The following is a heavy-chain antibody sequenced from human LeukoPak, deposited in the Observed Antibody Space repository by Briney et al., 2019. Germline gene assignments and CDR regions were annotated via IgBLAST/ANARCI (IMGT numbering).Heavy chain of an antibody. CDR3: ARLWLGATGFDY. CDR2: ISTGGNIA. D-gene: IGHD1-26*01. CDR1: GFTFSSYW. V-gene: IGHV3-74*01. J-gene: IGHJ4*02. Sequence: GGSLRLSCAASGFTFSSYWMHWVRQAPGKGRVWVSRISTGGNIANSADCVKGRFTISRDNAKNTLYLQLNSLRAADTAVYYCARLWLGATGFDYWGQGTLVTVSS.